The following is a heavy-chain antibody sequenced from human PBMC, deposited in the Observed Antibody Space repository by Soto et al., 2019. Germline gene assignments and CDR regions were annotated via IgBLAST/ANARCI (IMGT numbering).Heavy chain of an antibody. Sequence: DVQLLESGGDLVQPGGSLRLSCAASGFIFSNYAMSWVRQAPGKGLEWVSLIRGSGGPTNYADSVKGRFTVSRDNSKNILLLPMNSLRAEDTAVYYCVNDFRVGYDWTHDWGQGTLVTVSS. J-gene: IGHJ4*02. CDR1: GFIFSNYA. V-gene: IGHV3-23*01. CDR3: VNDFRVGYDWTHD. CDR2: IRGSGGPT. D-gene: IGHD5-12*01.